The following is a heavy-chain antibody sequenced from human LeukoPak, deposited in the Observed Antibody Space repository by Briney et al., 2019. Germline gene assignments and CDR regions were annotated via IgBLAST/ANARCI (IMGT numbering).Heavy chain of an antibody. J-gene: IGHJ3*02. CDR1: VYSFTSNY. Sequence: SVKVSCKASVYSFTSNYIHWVRQAPGQGLEWMAKLDPRPGTTSHAQKFQGRVVVTRDTSTSTVYMERSSLRLEGTAVYYCARVLGGDSSDWYSNAFDMWGQGTMVTVSS. CDR2: LDPRPGTT. D-gene: IGHD6-13*01. V-gene: IGHV1-46*01. CDR3: ARVLGGDSSDWYSNAFDM.